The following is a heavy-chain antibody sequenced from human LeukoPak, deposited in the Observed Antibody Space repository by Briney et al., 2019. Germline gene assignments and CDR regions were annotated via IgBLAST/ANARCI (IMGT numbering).Heavy chain of an antibody. CDR1: GGSFSGYY. Sequence: SETLSLTCAVYGGSFSGYYWSWIRQPPGKGLEWIGEINHSGSTNYNPSLKSRVTISMDTSKNQLSLKLTSVTAADTAVYYCARLDGNWNYFDYWGLGTLVTVSS. CDR2: INHSGST. J-gene: IGHJ4*02. CDR3: ARLDGNWNYFDY. V-gene: IGHV4-34*01. D-gene: IGHD1-20*01.